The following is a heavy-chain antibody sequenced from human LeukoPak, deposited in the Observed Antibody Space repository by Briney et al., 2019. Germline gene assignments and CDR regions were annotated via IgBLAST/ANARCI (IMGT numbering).Heavy chain of an antibody. CDR2: IYHSGST. V-gene: IGHV4-30-2*01. D-gene: IGHD2-2*01. CDR1: GGSISSGGYY. Sequence: SETLSLTCTVSGGSISSGGYYWSWIRQPPGKGLEWIGYIYHSGSTYYNPSLKSRVTISVDRSKNQFSLKLSSVTAADTAVYYCARDSGRCSSTSCLLRAFDIWGQGTMVTVSS. CDR3: ARDSGRCSSTSCLLRAFDI. J-gene: IGHJ3*02.